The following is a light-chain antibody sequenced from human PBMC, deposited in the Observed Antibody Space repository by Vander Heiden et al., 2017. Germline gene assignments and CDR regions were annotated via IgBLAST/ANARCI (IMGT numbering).Light chain of an antibody. V-gene: IGLV2-14*03. CDR1: SRDVGGYNY. J-gene: IGLJ3*02. CDR3: SAYTSSHTLV. Sequence: QSALPQPASVSGSPGQSITLSCTGTSRDVGGYNYVSWYQQRPGKAPELMIYDVSTRPSGVSNRFSGSKSGNTASLTISGLQAEDEADYYCSAYTSSHTLVFGGGTKLTVL. CDR2: DVS.